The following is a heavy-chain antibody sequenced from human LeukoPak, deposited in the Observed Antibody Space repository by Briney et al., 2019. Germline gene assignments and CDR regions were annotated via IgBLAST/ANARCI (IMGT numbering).Heavy chain of an antibody. Sequence: PGGSLRLSCAASGFTFSSYGMSWVRQAPGKGLEWVSAISGSGGSTYYADSVKGRFTISRDNSKNTLYLQMNSLRAEDTAVYYCAKDSPHLWFGELPPDAFDIWGQGTMVTVSS. CDR1: GFTFSSYG. CDR3: AKDSPHLWFGELPPDAFDI. V-gene: IGHV3-23*01. CDR2: ISGSGGST. J-gene: IGHJ3*02. D-gene: IGHD3-10*01.